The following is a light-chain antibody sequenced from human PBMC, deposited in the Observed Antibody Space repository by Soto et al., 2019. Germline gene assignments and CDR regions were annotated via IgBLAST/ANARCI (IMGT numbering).Light chain of an antibody. CDR2: DTS. V-gene: IGKV3-11*01. J-gene: IGKJ2*01. CDR3: QHRSNWPPMYT. Sequence: EIVLTQSPATLSLSPGERATLSCRVSQSVGGFLAWYQQKSGQAPRLLIYDTSKRATGIPARFSGSGSGTDFTLTISSREPEDFAIYHCQHRSNWPPMYTFGQGTKLEIK. CDR1: QSVGGF.